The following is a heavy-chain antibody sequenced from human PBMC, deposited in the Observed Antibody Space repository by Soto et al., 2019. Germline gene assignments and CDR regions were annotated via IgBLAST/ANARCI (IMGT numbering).Heavy chain of an antibody. Sequence: ASVKVSCKASGYTFTGYYMHWVRQAPGQGLEWMGWINPNSGGTNYAQKFQGWVTMTRDTSISTAYMELSRLRSDDTAVYYCARVVVYSSGWYWSAMRYYYYGMDVWGQGTTVTVSS. D-gene: IGHD6-19*01. J-gene: IGHJ6*02. CDR2: INPNSGGT. CDR3: ARVVVYSSGWYWSAMRYYYYGMDV. V-gene: IGHV1-2*04. CDR1: GYTFTGYY.